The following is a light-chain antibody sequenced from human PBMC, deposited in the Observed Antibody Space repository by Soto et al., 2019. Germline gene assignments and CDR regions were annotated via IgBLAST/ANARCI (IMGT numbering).Light chain of an antibody. CDR1: QGVSSY. J-gene: IGKJ1*01. V-gene: IGKV3-15*01. Sequence: EILMTQSPATLSGSLGERVTISCRASQGVSSYLAWYQQKPGKPPRLLIYGASTRATGIPARFSGSGSGTEFTLTISSLQSEDFAVYYCQQYNNWPRTFGQGTKVDIK. CDR3: QQYNNWPRT. CDR2: GAS.